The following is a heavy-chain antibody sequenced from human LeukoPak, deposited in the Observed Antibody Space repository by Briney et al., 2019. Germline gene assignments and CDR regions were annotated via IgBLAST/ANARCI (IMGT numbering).Heavy chain of an antibody. J-gene: IGHJ6*02. CDR3: ARGLYCRCSTSCYDYGMDV. CDR1: GGTFRSYG. CDR2: FIPILGTA. V-gene: IGHV1-69*01. Sequence: AASVKVSCKASGGTFRSYGLNWVRQAPGQGLEWMGGFIPILGTAKYAQKLQGRVTITADESTSTGYMELSSLRYEDTAVYYCARGLYCRCSTSCYDYGMDVWGQGTTVTVSS. D-gene: IGHD2-2*01.